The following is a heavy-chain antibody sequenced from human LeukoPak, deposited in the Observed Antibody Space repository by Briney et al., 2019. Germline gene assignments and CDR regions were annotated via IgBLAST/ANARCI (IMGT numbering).Heavy chain of an antibody. CDR3: ARANGYGSSCSSYYFDY. CDR2: IYYSGST. D-gene: IGHD6-13*01. CDR1: GGSISSGSYY. J-gene: IGHJ4*02. Sequence: SETLSLTCTVSGGSISSGSYYWSWIRQPPGKGLEWIGYIYYSGSTNYNPSLKSRFTISVDTSKNQFSLKLRSVTAAHPAAHYCARANGYGSSCSSYYFDYWGQGTLVTVSS. V-gene: IGHV4-61*01.